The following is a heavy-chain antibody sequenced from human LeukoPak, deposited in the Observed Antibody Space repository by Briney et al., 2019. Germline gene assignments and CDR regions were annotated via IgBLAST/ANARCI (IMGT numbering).Heavy chain of an antibody. CDR1: GYTFTSYG. D-gene: IGHD3-22*01. CDR2: ISAYNGNT. J-gene: IGHJ3*02. CDR3: ARDAPNYYDSSGTLYI. V-gene: IGHV1-18*01. Sequence: APVKVSCKASGYTFTSYGISWVRQAPGQGLEWMGWISAYNGNTNYAQKLQGRVTMTTDTSTSTAYMELRSLRSEDTAVYYCARDAPNYYDSSGTLYIWGQGTMVTVSS.